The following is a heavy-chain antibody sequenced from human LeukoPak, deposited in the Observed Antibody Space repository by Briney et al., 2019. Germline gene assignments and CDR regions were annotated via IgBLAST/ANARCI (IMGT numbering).Heavy chain of an antibody. CDR3: AKDSTPIGGDFDY. CDR1: GFTFSSYA. Sequence: GGSLRLACAASGFTFSSYAMSWVRQAPGKGLEWVSGISGSGGATYYAASVKGRFTISRDNSKNALYLQMNSLRAEDTAVYYAAKDSTPIGGDFDYWGQGTLVTVSS. V-gene: IGHV3-23*01. D-gene: IGHD3-10*01. CDR2: ISGSGGAT. J-gene: IGHJ4*02.